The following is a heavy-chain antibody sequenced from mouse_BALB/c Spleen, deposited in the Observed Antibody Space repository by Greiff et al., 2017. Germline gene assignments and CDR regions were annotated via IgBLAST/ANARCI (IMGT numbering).Heavy chain of an antibody. CDR1: GFTFSSYA. CDR3: ARRGYDYDGAMDY. J-gene: IGHJ4*01. CDR2: ISSGGSYT. V-gene: IGHV5-9-4*01. D-gene: IGHD2-4*01. Sequence: EVKLQESGGGLVQPGGSRKLSCAASGFTFSSYAMSWVRQSPEKRLEWVAEISSGGSYTYYPDTVTGRFTISRDNAKNTLYLEKSSLRSEETAMYYCARRGYDYDGAMDYWGQGTSVTVSS.